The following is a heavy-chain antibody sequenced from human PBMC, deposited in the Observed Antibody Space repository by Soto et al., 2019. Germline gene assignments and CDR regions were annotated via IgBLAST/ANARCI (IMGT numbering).Heavy chain of an antibody. J-gene: IGHJ6*02. CDR1: GFTVSSNY. D-gene: IGHD3-10*01. Sequence: EVQLVESGGGLVQPGGSLRLSCAASGFTVSSNYMSWVRQAPGKGLEWVSVIYSGGSTYYADSVKGRFTISRDNSKNTLYLQMNSLRAEDTAVYYCAREITPWRYYGSGKGLDVWGQGTTVTVSS. CDR2: IYSGGST. V-gene: IGHV3-66*01. CDR3: AREITPWRYYGSGKGLDV.